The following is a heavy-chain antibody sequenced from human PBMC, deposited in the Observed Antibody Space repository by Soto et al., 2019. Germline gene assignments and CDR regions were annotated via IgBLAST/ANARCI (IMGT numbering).Heavy chain of an antibody. D-gene: IGHD1-1*01. CDR3: AGQSGTTNPWFDP. V-gene: IGHV4-38-2*01. Sequence: SETLSLTCAVSGYSISSGYYWGWIRQPPGKGLEWIGSIYHSGSTYYNPSLKSRVTISVDTSKNQFSLKLSSVTAADTAVYYCAGQSGTTNPWFDPWGQGTLVTVSS. J-gene: IGHJ5*02. CDR2: IYHSGST. CDR1: GYSISSGYY.